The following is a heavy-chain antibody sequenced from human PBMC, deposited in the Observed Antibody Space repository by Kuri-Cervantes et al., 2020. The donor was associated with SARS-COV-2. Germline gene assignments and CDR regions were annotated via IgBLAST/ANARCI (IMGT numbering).Heavy chain of an antibody. CDR3: ARKRTTVTTFWFDP. CDR1: GYSISSGYY. V-gene: IGHV4-34*01. J-gene: IGHJ5*02. D-gene: IGHD4-17*01. Sequence: SETLSLTCAVSGYSISSGYYWSWIRQPPGKGLEWIGEINHSGSTNYNPSLKSRVTISVDTSKNQFSLKLSSVTAADTAVYYCARKRTTVTTFWFDPWGQGTLVTVSS. CDR2: INHSGST.